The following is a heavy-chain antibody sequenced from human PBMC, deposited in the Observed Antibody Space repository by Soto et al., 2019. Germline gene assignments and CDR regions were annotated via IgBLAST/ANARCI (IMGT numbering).Heavy chain of an antibody. CDR3: ARQQLLQGWFDP. Sequence: QVHLQQWGAGLLKPSETLSLTCAVYGGSFSDYYWSWIRQPPGKGLEWMGEINHSGSTNYNPSLGGRVTMSVDTSKNQFSLKLTSVTAADTAVYYCARQQLLQGWFDPWGQGTLVTVSS. CDR1: GGSFSDYY. D-gene: IGHD6-13*01. V-gene: IGHV4-34*01. CDR2: INHSGST. J-gene: IGHJ5*02.